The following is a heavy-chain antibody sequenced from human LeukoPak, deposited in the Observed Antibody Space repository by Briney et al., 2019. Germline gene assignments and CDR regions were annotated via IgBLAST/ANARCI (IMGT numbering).Heavy chain of an antibody. V-gene: IGHV3-23*01. D-gene: IGHD2-2*01. CDR1: GFTFSSYA. CDR2: ISGSGGST. Sequence: TGGSLRLSCAASGFTFSSYAMSWVRQAPGKGREWVSAISGSGGSTYYADSVKGRFTISRDNSKNTLYLQMNSLRAEDTAVYYCANGPDCSSTSCYWSYFDYWGQGTLVTVSS. CDR3: ANGPDCSSTSCYWSYFDY. J-gene: IGHJ4*02.